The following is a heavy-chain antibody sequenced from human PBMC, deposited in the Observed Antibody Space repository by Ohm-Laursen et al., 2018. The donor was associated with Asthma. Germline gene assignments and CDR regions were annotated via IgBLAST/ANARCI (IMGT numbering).Heavy chain of an antibody. Sequence: SLRLSCAAFGFPFSFYVMDGVRQAPGKGLEGLSYISSDSTTIYYADSVKGRFTISRDNAKNSLYLQMSSLRAEDTAVYYCAREWGGMDVWGPGTTVTVSS. CDR2: ISSDSTTI. V-gene: IGHV3-48*01. J-gene: IGHJ6*02. D-gene: IGHD7-27*01. CDR3: AREWGGMDV. CDR1: GFPFSFYV.